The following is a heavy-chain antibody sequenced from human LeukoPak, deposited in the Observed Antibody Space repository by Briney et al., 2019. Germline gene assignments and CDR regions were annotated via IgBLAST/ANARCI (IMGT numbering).Heavy chain of an antibody. CDR3: AREDGYCSGGNCYSYFDS. Sequence: SGGSLRLSCAASGFTFSHFWMSWVRQAPGKGLEWVAYIKKTGSETYYVDSVKGRFTITRDNTRNSLFLLMYSLRAEDTAVYFCAREDGYCSGGNCYSYFDSWGQGTLVIVSS. CDR1: GFTFSHFW. J-gene: IGHJ4*02. V-gene: IGHV3-7*01. CDR2: IKKTGSET. D-gene: IGHD2-15*01.